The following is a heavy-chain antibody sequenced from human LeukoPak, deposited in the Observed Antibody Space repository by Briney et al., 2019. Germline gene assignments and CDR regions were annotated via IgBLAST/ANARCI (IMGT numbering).Heavy chain of an antibody. V-gene: IGHV3-69-1*01. Sequence: GGSLRLSCVASGFTLSDYNMNWVRQAPGKGLEWVSSTRNSSVIFYGDSVKGRFSVSRGNAKNSLYLQMNSLRVEDTAMYYCARGDGISHWGQGTLVTVSS. CDR3: ARGDGISH. J-gene: IGHJ4*02. CDR2: TRNSSVI. CDR1: GFTLSDYN. D-gene: IGHD3-9*01.